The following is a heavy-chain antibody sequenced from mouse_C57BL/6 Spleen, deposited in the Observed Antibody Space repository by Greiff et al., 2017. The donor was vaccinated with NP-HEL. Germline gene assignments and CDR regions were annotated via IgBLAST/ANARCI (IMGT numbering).Heavy chain of an antibody. CDR3: TRVGDYGSSYAMDY. CDR2: ISSGGDYI. D-gene: IGHD1-1*01. V-gene: IGHV5-9-1*02. CDR1: GFTFSSYA. Sequence: EVKLVESGEGLVKPGGSLKLSCAASGFTFSSYAMSWVRQTPEKRLEWVAYISSGGDYIYYVDTVKGRFTISRDNARNTLYLQMSSLKSEDTAMYHCTRVGDYGSSYAMDYWGQGTSVTGSS. J-gene: IGHJ4*01.